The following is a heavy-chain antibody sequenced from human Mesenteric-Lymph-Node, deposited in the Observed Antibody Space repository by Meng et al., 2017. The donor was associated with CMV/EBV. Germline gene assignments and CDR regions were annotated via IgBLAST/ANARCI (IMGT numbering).Heavy chain of an antibody. Sequence: GESLKISCAASGFTFSSYAMSWVRQAPGKGLEWVSVIYSGGSSTYYADSVKGRFTISRDNSKNTLSLQMDSLRAGDTAVYYCAKRPLLGPYCTNGVCWNDYWGQGTLVTVSS. CDR1: GFTFSSYA. V-gene: IGHV3-23*03. CDR3: AKRPLLGPYCTNGVCWNDY. J-gene: IGHJ4*02. CDR2: IYSGGSST. D-gene: IGHD2-8*01.